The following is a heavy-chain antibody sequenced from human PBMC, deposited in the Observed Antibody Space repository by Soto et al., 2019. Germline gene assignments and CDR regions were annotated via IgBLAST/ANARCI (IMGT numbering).Heavy chain of an antibody. Sequence: PSEALSLTCTVSGGSVSSGSYYWSWIRQPPGKGLEWIGYIYYSGSTNYNPSLKSRVTISVDTSKNQFSLKLSSVTAADTAVYYCARARMVVTAIGDFVYWGQGTLVIVSP. D-gene: IGHD2-21*02. CDR1: GGSVSSGSYY. J-gene: IGHJ4*02. CDR3: ARARMVVTAIGDFVY. V-gene: IGHV4-61*01. CDR2: IYYSGST.